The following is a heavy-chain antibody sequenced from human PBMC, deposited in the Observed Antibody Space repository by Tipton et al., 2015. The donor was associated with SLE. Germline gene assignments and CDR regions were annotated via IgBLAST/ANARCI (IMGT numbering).Heavy chain of an antibody. CDR1: GDSISSISHY. Sequence: TLSLTCTVSGDSISSISHYWAWIRQPPGKGLEWIGYIYYSGSTNYNPSLKSRVTISVDTSKDQFSLKLSSVTAADTAVYSCARGSGWPHWYFDLWGRGTLVTVSS. D-gene: IGHD6-19*01. J-gene: IGHJ2*01. V-gene: IGHV4-61*05. CDR2: IYYSGST. CDR3: ARGSGWPHWYFDL.